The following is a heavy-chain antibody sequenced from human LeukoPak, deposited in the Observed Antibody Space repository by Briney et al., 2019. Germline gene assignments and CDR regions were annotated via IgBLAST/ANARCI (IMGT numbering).Heavy chain of an antibody. V-gene: IGHV1-8*01. CDR2: MNPKSGNT. CDR3: ARDIEAAGDYFDY. CDR1: GYTFTSYD. J-gene: IGHJ4*02. D-gene: IGHD6-13*01. Sequence: ASVKVSCKASGYTFTSYDINWVRQVTGKGLEWMGWMNPKSGNTGYAQKFQDRVTMTRDTSISTAYMELSSLRSEDTAIYFCARDIEAAGDYFDYWGQGTPVTVSS.